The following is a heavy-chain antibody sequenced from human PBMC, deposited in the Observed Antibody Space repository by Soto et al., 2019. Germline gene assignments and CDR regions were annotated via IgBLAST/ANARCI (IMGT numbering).Heavy chain of an antibody. J-gene: IGHJ5*02. CDR3: ARGLLRDIVVVPAAIRRSWYAPYNWFDP. D-gene: IGHD2-2*01. Sequence: SETLSLTCAVYGGSFSGYYWSWIRQPPGKGLEWIGEINHSGSTNYNPSLKSRVTISVDTSKNQFSLKLSSVTAADTAVYYCARGLLRDIVVVPAAIRRSWYAPYNWFDPWGQGTLVTVSS. CDR2: INHSGST. CDR1: GGSFSGYY. V-gene: IGHV4-34*01.